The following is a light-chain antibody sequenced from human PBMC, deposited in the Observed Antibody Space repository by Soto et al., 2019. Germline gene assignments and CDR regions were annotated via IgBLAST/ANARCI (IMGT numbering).Light chain of an antibody. V-gene: IGLV2-14*01. CDR2: EVS. CDR3: SSYTSSSTRV. J-gene: IGLJ1*01. Sequence: QSVLTQPASVSGSPGQSITISCTGTSSDVGGYNYVSWYQQHPGKAPKLMIYEVSNRPSGVSNRFSGSKSGNTASLTISGLRAEDEADHYCSSYTSSSTRVFGTGTKLTVL. CDR1: SSDVGGYNY.